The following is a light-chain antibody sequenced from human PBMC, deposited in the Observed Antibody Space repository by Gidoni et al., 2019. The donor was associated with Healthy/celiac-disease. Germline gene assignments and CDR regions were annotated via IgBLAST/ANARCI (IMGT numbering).Light chain of an antibody. Sequence: HSLLTQPPSASGTPGQRVTISCSGRSSNIGSNTVNWYQQTPVKAPKLLIYSNTQRPSGVPDRVSGSKSGTSASLAISGLQAEDEADYYCAAWDDSLNGVVFGGGTKRTVL. V-gene: IGLV1-44*01. CDR1: SSNIGSNT. J-gene: IGLJ2*01. CDR3: AAWDDSLNGVV. CDR2: SNT.